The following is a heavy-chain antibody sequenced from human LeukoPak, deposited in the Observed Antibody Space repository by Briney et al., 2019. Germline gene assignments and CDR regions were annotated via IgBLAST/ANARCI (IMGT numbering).Heavy chain of an antibody. CDR3: ARGHGSSSSTWFDY. J-gene: IGHJ4*02. CDR2: ISSSSSYI. Sequence: PGGSLRLSCAASGFTFSSYSMNWVRQAPGKGLEWVSSISSSSSYIYYADSVKGRFTISRDNAKNSLYLQMNSLRAEDTAVYYCARGHGSSSSTWFDYWGQGTLVTVSS. CDR1: GFTFSSYS. D-gene: IGHD6-6*01. V-gene: IGHV3-21*01.